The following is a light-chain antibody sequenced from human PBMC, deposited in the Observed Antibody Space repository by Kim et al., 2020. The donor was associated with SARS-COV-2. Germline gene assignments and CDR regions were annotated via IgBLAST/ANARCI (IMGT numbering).Light chain of an antibody. CDR3: QQYQASPYT. Sequence: ASVGDGVTITCRASESVGSWLAWYQQKPATAPKLLIYDTSTLQSGVPSRFSGSGTGTFFTLAISSLQPGDFATYYCQQYQASPYTFGQGTKLEI. J-gene: IGKJ2*01. V-gene: IGKV1-5*01. CDR2: DTS. CDR1: ESVGSW.